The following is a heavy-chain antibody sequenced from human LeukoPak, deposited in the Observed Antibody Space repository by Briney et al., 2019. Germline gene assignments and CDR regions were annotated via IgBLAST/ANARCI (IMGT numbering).Heavy chain of an antibody. CDR3: TRDTAYGSGRYRGNRDY. V-gene: IGHV3-49*03. CDR2: IRSKAYGGTT. CDR1: GFTFGDYA. Sequence: GGSLRLSCTASGFTFGDYAMSWFRQAPGKGLEWVGFIRSKAYGGTTEYAASVKGRFTISRDDSKSIAYLQMNSLKTEDTAVYYCTRDTAYGSGRYRGNRDYWGQGTLVTVSS. J-gene: IGHJ4*02. D-gene: IGHD3-10*01.